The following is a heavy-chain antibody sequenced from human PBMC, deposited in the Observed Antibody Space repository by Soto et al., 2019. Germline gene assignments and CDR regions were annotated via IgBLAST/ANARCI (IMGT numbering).Heavy chain of an antibody. D-gene: IGHD3-3*01. CDR2: IYHSGST. V-gene: IGHV4-30-2*01. Sequence: SETLSLTCAVSGGSISSGGYSWSWIRQPPGKGLEWIGYIYHSGSTYYNPSLKSRVTISVDRSKNQFSLKLSSVTAADTAVYYCARAIYDFWSGYPDYYGMDVWGQGTTVTVSS. CDR1: GGSISSGGYS. CDR3: ARAIYDFWSGYPDYYGMDV. J-gene: IGHJ6*02.